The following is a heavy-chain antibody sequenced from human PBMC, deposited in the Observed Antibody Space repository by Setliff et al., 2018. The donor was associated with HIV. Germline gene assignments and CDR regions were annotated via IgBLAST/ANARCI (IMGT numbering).Heavy chain of an antibody. CDR3: ARRTAPPSGFYSHYYLDV. D-gene: IGHD6-6*01. J-gene: IGHJ6*03. Sequence: PSETLSLTCTVSGGSISSGSYYWSWIRQPAGKGLEWIGHIHTSGSSSYNPSLKSRVIISIDTSNNQFSLKVSSVTAADTAVYYCARRTAPPSGFYSHYYLDVWGKGTTVTVSS. CDR1: GGSISSGSYY. CDR2: IHTSGSS. V-gene: IGHV4-61*09.